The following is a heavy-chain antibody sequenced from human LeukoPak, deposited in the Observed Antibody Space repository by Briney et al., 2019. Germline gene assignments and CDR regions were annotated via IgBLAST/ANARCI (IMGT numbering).Heavy chain of an antibody. J-gene: IGHJ3*02. V-gene: IGHV4-61*02. CDR1: GGSISSGSYY. Sequence: PSETLSLTCTVSGGSISSGSYYWSWIRQPAGKGLEWIGRIYTSGSTNYNPSLKSRVTISVDTSKNQFSLKLSSVTAADTAVYYCARGGTLDAFDIWGQGTMVTVSS. CDR3: ARGGTLDAFDI. D-gene: IGHD3-16*01. CDR2: IYTSGST.